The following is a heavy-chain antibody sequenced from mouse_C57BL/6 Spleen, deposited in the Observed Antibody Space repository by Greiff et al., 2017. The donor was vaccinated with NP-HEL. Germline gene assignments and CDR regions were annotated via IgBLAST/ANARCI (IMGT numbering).Heavy chain of an antibody. V-gene: IGHV1-19*01. D-gene: IGHD1-1*01. J-gene: IGHJ2*01. CDR2: INPYNGGT. CDR3: ARSPSAVVATNFDY. CDR1: GYTFTDYY. Sequence: EVQLQQSGPVLVKPGASVKMSCKASGYTFTDYYMNWVKQSHGKSLEWIGVINPYNGGTSYNQKFKGKATLTVDKSSSTAYMELNSLTSEDSAVYYCARSPSAVVATNFDYWGQGTTLTVSS.